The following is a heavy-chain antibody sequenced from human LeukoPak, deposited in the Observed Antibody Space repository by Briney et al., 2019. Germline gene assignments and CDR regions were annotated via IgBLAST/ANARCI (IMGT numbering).Heavy chain of an antibody. CDR2: MYTSGST. J-gene: IGHJ4*02. CDR3: AAMIGYFDY. D-gene: IGHD3-22*01. CDR1: GGSVSSGNYY. Sequence: SETLSLTCTVSGGSVSSGNYYWSWIRQPAGKALEWIGRMYTSGSTNYNPSLKSRVTISRDTSKNQFSLKLNSVTAADTAVYYCAAMIGYFDYWGQGALVTVSS. V-gene: IGHV4-61*02.